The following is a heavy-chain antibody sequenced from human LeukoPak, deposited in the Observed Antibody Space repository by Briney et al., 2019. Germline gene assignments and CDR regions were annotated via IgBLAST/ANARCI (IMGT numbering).Heavy chain of an antibody. Sequence: PSETLSLTCTVSGGSISSSSYYWGWIRQPPGTGLEWIGSIYYSGSTYYNPSLKSRVTISVDTSKNQFSLKLSSVTAADTAVYYCAKNGGNSDFGYWGQGTLVTVSS. CDR2: IYYSGST. V-gene: IGHV4-39*01. J-gene: IGHJ4*02. CDR3: AKNGGNSDFGY. D-gene: IGHD4-23*01. CDR1: GGSISSSSYY.